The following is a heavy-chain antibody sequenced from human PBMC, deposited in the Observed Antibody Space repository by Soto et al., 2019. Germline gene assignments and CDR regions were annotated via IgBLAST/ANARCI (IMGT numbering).Heavy chain of an antibody. CDR3: AREVTIFGDFDP. J-gene: IGHJ5*02. D-gene: IGHD3-3*01. V-gene: IGHV3-74*01. CDR2: INSDGSST. CDR1: GFTFSSYW. Sequence: PGGSLRLSCAASGFTFSSYWMHWVRQAPGKGLVWVSRINSDGSSTSYADSVKGRFTTSRDNAKNTLYLQMNSLRAEDTAVYYCAREVTIFGDFDPWSQGTLVTVS.